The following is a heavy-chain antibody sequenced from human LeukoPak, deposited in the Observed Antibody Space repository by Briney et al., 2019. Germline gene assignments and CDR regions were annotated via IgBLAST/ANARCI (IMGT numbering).Heavy chain of an antibody. Sequence: SVKVSCKASGGTFSSYAISWVRQAPGQGLEWMGRIIPILGIANYAQKFQGRVTITADKSTSTAYMELSSLRSEDTAVYYCARNLDVYNLVFDYWGQGTLVTVSS. CDR2: IIPILGIA. CDR3: ARNLDVYNLVFDY. CDR1: GGTFSSYA. D-gene: IGHD5-24*01. V-gene: IGHV1-69*04. J-gene: IGHJ4*02.